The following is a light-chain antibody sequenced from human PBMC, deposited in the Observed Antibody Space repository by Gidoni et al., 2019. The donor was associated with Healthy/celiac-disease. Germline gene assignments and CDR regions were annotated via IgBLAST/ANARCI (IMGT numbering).Light chain of an antibody. CDR1: QSISSY. Sequence: IQMTQSPSSMSSSVGDRVTITCRASQSISSYLNWYPQKPGKAPKLLIYAASSFQSGVPSRFSGSGSGTDFTLTISSLQPEDFATYYCQQSYSTPLTFXPXTKVDIK. CDR2: AAS. CDR3: QQSYSTPLT. V-gene: IGKV1-39*01. J-gene: IGKJ3*01.